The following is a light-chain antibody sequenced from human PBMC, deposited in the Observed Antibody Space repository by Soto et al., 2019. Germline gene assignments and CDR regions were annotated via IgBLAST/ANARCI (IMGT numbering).Light chain of an antibody. J-gene: IGLJ1*01. CDR1: SSDIGSYNF. Sequence: QSVLTQPASVSGSPGQSITISCTGTSSDIGSYNFVSWYQHHPGKAPKLLIYEVSYRPSGISDRFSGSKSANTASLTISGLQAEDEANYFCSSYKSTPPPPPLVFGSGTKVTAL. V-gene: IGLV2-14*01. CDR2: EVS. CDR3: SSYKSTPPPPPLV.